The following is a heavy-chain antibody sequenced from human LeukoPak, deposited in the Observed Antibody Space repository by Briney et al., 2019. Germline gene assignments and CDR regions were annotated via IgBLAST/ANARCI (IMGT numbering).Heavy chain of an antibody. CDR1: GGSVSGYY. Sequence: SETLSLTCTVSGGSVSGYYWNWIRQPPGKGLEWIGFIYYSGSTSYNPALKSGVTISVDTSRNQFSLILSSVTAADTAVYYCARMGPCLSGTSGSFDFWGQGTLVTVSS. J-gene: IGHJ4*02. CDR2: IYYSGST. CDR3: ARMGPCLSGTSGSFDF. V-gene: IGHV4-59*02. D-gene: IGHD2-2*01.